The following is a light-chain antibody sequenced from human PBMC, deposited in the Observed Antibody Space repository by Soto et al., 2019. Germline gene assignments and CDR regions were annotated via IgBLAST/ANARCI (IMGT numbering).Light chain of an antibody. CDR1: RGMGMP. J-gene: IGKJ1*01. CDR3: LQDINYPWT. Sequence: AIQMTQSPSSLSASVGDRFPIFCREGRGMGMPLGWYQQKPGKPPKVLIYGASNLQSGVPPRFSGSGSGTDFTLAISSLQPEDSATYYCLQDINYPWTFGQGTKVEIK. CDR2: GAS. V-gene: IGKV1-6*01.